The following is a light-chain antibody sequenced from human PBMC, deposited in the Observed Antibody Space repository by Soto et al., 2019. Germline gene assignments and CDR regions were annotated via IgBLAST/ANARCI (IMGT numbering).Light chain of an antibody. CDR2: DVS. J-gene: IGLJ2*01. Sequence: QSVLTQPASVSGSPGRSITISCTGTSSDVGDSNFVSWYQQHPGKAPKLMIYDVSNRPSGVSNRFSGSKSGNTASLTISGLQAEDEADYYCSSYTTSDTVLFGGGTKLTVL. CDR3: SSYTTSDTVL. CDR1: SSDVGDSNF. V-gene: IGLV2-14*01.